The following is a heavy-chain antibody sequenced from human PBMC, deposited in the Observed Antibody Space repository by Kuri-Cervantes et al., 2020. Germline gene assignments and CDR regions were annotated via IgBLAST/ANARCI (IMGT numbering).Heavy chain of an antibody. Sequence: SVKVSCKASGGTFSSYAISWVRQAPGQGLEWMGGIIPIFGTANYAQKFQGRVTITADESTSTAYMELSSLRSEDTAVYYCAGVSPRPDIVAKPYYYYGMDVWGQGTTVTVSS. CDR1: GGTFSSYA. CDR2: IIPIFGTA. V-gene: IGHV1-69*13. CDR3: AGVSPRPDIVAKPYYYYGMDV. D-gene: IGHD5-12*01. J-gene: IGHJ6*02.